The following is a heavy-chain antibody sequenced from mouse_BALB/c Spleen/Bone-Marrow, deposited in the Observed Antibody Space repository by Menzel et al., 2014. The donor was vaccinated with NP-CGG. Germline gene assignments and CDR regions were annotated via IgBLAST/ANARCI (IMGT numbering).Heavy chain of an antibody. V-gene: IGHV10-1*02. D-gene: IGHD2-3*01. Sequence: EVKLMESGGGLVQPTGSLKLSCAASGFTFNTYAMNWVRPAPGKGLEWVARIRSKSNNYATYYADSVKDRFTISRDDSQTLFYLQMNNLKTEDTAMYYCVVAIDGYYFFAYWGQGTLVTVSA. J-gene: IGHJ3*01. CDR2: IRSKSNNYAT. CDR1: GFTFNTYA. CDR3: VVAIDGYYFFAY.